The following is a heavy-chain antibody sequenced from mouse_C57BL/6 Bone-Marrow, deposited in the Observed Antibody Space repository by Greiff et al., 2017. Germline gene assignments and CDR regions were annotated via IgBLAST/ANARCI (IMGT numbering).Heavy chain of an antibody. CDR1: GYTFTSYW. CDR2: IYPSDSET. Sequence: QVQLQQPGAELVRPGSSVKLSCKASGYTFTSYWMAWVTQRPGQGLEWIGNIYPSDSETHYNQKFKDKATLTVDKSSSTAYIQLSSLTSEDSAVYNCVCLGYYWYFDGWGTGTTVTVSS. D-gene: IGHD2-2*01. V-gene: IGHV1-61*01. J-gene: IGHJ1*03. CDR3: VCLGYYWYFDG.